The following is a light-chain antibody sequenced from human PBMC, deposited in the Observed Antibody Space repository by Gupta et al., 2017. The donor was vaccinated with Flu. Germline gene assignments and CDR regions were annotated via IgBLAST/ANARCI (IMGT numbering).Light chain of an antibody. Sequence: PAPVSGSPGQSITLPCTGTSSDVGGHNYVSWYQQHPGKAPKLLFYEVSNRPSGVSWCFSGSKSGTTASLTIAGLQPEDEADYYCNSYKNSGTPWVFGGGTTLNVL. CDR2: EVS. V-gene: IGLV2-14*01. CDR3: NSYKNSGTPWV. J-gene: IGLJ3*02. CDR1: SSDVGGHNY.